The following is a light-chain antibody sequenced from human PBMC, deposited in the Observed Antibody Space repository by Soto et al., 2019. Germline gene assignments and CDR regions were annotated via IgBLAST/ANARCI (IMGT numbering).Light chain of an antibody. J-gene: IGLJ3*02. Sequence: QSVLTQPASVSGSPGQSITISCTGTSSDVATYNLVSWYQQRPGTAPQLIIYEVTKRPSGVSTRFSGSQSGNTASLTISGLPADDEADYYCCSRVFGGGTKVTVL. V-gene: IGLV2-23*02. CDR1: SSDVATYNL. CDR2: EVT. CDR3: CSRV.